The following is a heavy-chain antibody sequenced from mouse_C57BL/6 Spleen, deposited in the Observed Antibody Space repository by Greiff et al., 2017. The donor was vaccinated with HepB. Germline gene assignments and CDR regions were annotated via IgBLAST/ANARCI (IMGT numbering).Heavy chain of an antibody. CDR3: ARSYGSSFFAY. Sequence: QVQLQQPGAELVRPGSSVKLSCKASGYTFTSYWMDWVKQRPGQGLEWIGNIYPSDSETHYNQKFKDKATLTVDKSSSTAYMQLSSLKSEDSAVYYCARSYGSSFFAYWGQGTLVTVSA. CDR1: GYTFTSYW. J-gene: IGHJ3*01. CDR2: IYPSDSET. V-gene: IGHV1-61*01. D-gene: IGHD1-1*01.